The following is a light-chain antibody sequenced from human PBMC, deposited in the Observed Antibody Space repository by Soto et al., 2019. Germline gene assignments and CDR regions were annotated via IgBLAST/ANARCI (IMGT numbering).Light chain of an antibody. J-gene: IGLJ2*01. Sequence: QSALTQPASVSGSPGQSITISCTGTSSDIGNYNLVSWYQQHPGKAPKLMIYEANKRPSGVSDRFSGSKSGNTASLTISGLQAEDEAIYYCCSYAGGSTVFGGGTKVTVL. CDR2: EAN. CDR1: SSDIGNYNL. CDR3: CSYAGGSTV. V-gene: IGLV2-23*01.